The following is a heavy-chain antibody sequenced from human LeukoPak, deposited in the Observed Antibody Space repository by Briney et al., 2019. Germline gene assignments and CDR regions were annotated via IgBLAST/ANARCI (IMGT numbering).Heavy chain of an antibody. D-gene: IGHD3-9*01. V-gene: IGHV4-59*12. CDR3: AREESDWSSLGYFYHYMDV. CDR2: IYYSGSS. J-gene: IGHJ6*03. Sequence: SETLSLTYTVSGGSISSYYWSWIRQPPGKGLEWIGYIYYSGSSNYNPSLKSRVTISVDTSKNQFSLKLSSVTAADTAVYYCAREESDWSSLGYFYHYMDVWGKGTTVTISS. CDR1: GGSISSYY.